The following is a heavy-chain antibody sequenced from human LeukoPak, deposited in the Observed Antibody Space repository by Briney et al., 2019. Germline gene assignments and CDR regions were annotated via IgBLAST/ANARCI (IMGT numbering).Heavy chain of an antibody. Sequence: GGSLRLSCAASGFTFSSSAMSWVRQAPGKGLEWVSAISNNGGYTYYADSVQGRFTISRDNSKSTLCLQMNSLRAEDTAVYYCAKQLGYCSDGSCYFPYWGQGTLVTVPS. CDR1: GFTFSSSA. CDR2: ISNNGGYT. CDR3: AKQLGYCSDGSCYFPY. D-gene: IGHD2-15*01. J-gene: IGHJ4*02. V-gene: IGHV3-23*01.